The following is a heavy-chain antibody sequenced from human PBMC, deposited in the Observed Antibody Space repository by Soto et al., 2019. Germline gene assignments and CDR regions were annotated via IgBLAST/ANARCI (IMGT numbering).Heavy chain of an antibody. V-gene: IGHV1-46*01. CDR3: ATRYCSSTSCYSYYYYGMDV. CDR2: INPSGGST. D-gene: IGHD2-2*01. CDR1: GYTFTSYY. Sequence: QVQLVQSGAEVKKPGASVKVSCKASGYTFTSYYMHWVRQAPGQGLEWMGIINPSGGSTSYAQEFLGRVTMTRDTSTSTVYMELSSLRSEDTAVYYCATRYCSSTSCYSYYYYGMDVWGQGTTVTVSS. J-gene: IGHJ6*02.